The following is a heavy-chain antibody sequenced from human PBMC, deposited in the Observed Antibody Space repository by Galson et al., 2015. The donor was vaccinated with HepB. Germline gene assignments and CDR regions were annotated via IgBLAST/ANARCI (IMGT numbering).Heavy chain of an antibody. CDR3: ARDLQGAMYNGRAHYYYMDV. Sequence: SVKVSCKASGYTFTGYYMHWVRQAPGQGLEWMGWINPNGGGTNSAQKFQGRVTMTRDTSNSTAYMELNRLTSDDTAVYYCARDLQGAMYNGRAHYYYMDVWGKGTTVTVSS. J-gene: IGHJ6*03. D-gene: IGHD1-26*01. CDR1: GYTFTGYY. V-gene: IGHV1-2*02. CDR2: INPNGGGT.